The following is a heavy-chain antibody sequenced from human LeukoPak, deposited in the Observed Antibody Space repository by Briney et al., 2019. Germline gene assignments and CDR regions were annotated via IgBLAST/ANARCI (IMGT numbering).Heavy chain of an antibody. CDR2: ISSSSYT. CDR1: GFTFSDYY. V-gene: IGHV3-11*05. Sequence: PGGSLRLSCAASGFTFSDYYMSWIRQAPGKGLEWVSYISSSSYTNYADSVKGRFTISRDNATNSLYLRMNSLRAEDTAVYYCARDGGSSYGWGDYWGQGTLFTVSS. CDR3: ARDGGSSYGWGDY. D-gene: IGHD5-18*01. J-gene: IGHJ4*02.